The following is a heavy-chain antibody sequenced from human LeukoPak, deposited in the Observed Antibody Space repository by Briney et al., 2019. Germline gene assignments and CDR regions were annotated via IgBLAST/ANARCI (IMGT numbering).Heavy chain of an antibody. CDR1: GFTFSSYG. CDR2: ISYDGSNK. V-gene: IGHV3-30*03. CDR3: ARGGRYAYFLDY. D-gene: IGHD3-16*01. J-gene: IGHJ4*02. Sequence: PGRSLRLSCAASGFTFSSYGMHWVRQAPGKGLEWVAVISYDGSNKYYADSVKGRFTISRDNSKNTLYLQMNSLRAEDTAVYYCARGGRYAYFLDYWGQGTLVTVSS.